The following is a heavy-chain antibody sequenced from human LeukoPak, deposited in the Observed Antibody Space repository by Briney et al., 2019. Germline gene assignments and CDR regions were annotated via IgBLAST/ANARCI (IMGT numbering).Heavy chain of an antibody. CDR1: GGSFSGYY. J-gene: IGHJ6*02. V-gene: IGHV4-34*01. D-gene: IGHD6-25*01. CDR2: INHSGST. CDR3: ARLDPDAGNSQGGQRLPLPNYYYYTMDA. Sequence: SETLSLTCAVYGGSFSGYYWSWIRQPPGKGLEWIGEINHSGSTNYNPSLKSRVTISVDTSKNQFSLKLSSVTAADTAVYYCARLDPDAGNSQGGQRLPLPNYYYYTMDAWGQGTTVTVSS.